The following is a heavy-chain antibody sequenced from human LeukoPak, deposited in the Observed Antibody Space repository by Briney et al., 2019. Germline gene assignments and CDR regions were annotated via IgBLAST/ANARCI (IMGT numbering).Heavy chain of an antibody. Sequence: ASVKVSCKASGYTFTSYGISWVRQAPGQRLEWMGWINAGNGNTKYSQKFQGRVTITRDTSASTAYMELSSLRSEDTAVYYCAITYSSGWYPSYYWGQGTLVTVSS. D-gene: IGHD6-19*01. CDR2: INAGNGNT. CDR3: AITYSSGWYPSYY. V-gene: IGHV1-3*01. CDR1: GYTFTSYG. J-gene: IGHJ4*02.